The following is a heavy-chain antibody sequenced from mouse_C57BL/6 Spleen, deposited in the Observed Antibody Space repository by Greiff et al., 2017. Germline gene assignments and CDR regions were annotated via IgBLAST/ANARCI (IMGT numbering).Heavy chain of an antibody. Sequence: VQLQQPGPELVKPGASVKISCKASGYTFTDYYMNWVKQSHGKSLEWIGDINPNNGGTSYNQKFKGKATLTVDKSSSTAYMELRSLTSEDSAVYYCAREWGWEWGQGTTLTVSS. D-gene: IGHD3-3*01. CDR2: INPNNGGT. V-gene: IGHV1-26*01. CDR3: AREWGWE. CDR1: GYTFTDYY. J-gene: IGHJ2*01.